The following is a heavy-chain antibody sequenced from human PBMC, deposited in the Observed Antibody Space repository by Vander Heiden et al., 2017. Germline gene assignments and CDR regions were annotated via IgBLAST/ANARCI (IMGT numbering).Heavy chain of an antibody. V-gene: IGHV1-69*01. CDR2: IIPILGTA. CDR3: ARPSWHFDY. Sequence: QVQLVQSGAEVKKPGSSVKVSCKASGGPFSSYAISWVRQAPGQGLEWMGGIIPILGTANDAQKFQGRVTITVYDSTSTAQMELTSRRSEDTAVDDCARPSWHFDYWGQGRLVTVSS. CDR1: GGPFSSYA. J-gene: IGHJ4*02.